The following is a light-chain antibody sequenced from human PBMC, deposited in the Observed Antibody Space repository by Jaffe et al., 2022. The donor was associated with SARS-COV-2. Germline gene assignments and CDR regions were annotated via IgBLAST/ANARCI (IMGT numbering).Light chain of an antibody. J-gene: IGKJ4*01. CDR1: QSVSTY. Sequence: DIVLTQSPATLSLSPGERATLSCRASQSVSTYLAWYQHKPGQAPRLLIYDASNRAPGIPARFSGSGSGTDFTLTISSLEPEDFAVYYCQHRSIWPLTFGGGTKVEIK. CDR2: DAS. CDR3: QHRSIWPLT. V-gene: IGKV3-11*01.